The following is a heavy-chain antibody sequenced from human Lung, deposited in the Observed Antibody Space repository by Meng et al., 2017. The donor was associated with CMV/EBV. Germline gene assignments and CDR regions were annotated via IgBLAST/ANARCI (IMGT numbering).Heavy chain of an antibody. D-gene: IGHD3-10*01. J-gene: IGHJ4*02. CDR2: TNESEYSN. CDR3: AKRVGSGKYYFDY. CDR1: GGPVTGYL. V-gene: IGHV4-34*01. Sequence: VYGGPVTGYLCSWIRQPPGKGLEWIGETNESEYSNNYNPSLKSRVTMSADTSKNQFSLKLRSVTAADTAVYYCAKRVGSGKYYFDYWSQATVVTVSS.